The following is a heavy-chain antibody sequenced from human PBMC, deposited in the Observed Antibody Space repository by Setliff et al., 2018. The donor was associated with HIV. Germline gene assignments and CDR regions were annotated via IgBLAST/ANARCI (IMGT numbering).Heavy chain of an antibody. Sequence: SCKASGGTFSSYAVSWVRQAPGQGLEWMGRIIPIFGTANYAQKFQGRVTITADKSTSTAYMELSSLRSEDTAVYYCARNPQPTGTPDYYYYYYMDVWGKGTTVTV. CDR1: GGTFSSYA. CDR3: ARNPQPTGTPDYYYYYYMDV. V-gene: IGHV1-69*06. J-gene: IGHJ6*03. CDR2: IIPIFGTA. D-gene: IGHD1-1*01.